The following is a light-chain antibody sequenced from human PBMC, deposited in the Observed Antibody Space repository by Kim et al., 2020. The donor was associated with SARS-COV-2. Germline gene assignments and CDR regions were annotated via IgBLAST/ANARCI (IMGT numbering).Light chain of an antibody. CDR3: DTWDSNTRV. CDR2: LESSGSY. Sequence: QLVLTQSSSASASLGSSVKFICTLSSGHSRYTIAWHQQQPGKAPRYLMKLESSGSYNKGSGVPDRFSGSSSGADRYLTISNHQSDDEADYYCDTWDSNTRVFSGGTQLTVL. J-gene: IGLJ3*02. V-gene: IGLV4-60*03. CDR1: SGHSRYT.